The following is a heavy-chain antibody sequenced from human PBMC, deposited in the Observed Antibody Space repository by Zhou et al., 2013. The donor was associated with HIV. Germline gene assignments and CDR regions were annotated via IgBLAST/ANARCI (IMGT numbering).Heavy chain of an antibody. CDR2: MNLNNGDT. CDR1: GYTFVSYD. V-gene: IGHV1-8*01. D-gene: IGHD6-13*01. Sequence: VQLVQSGAEVKKPGTSVKVSCKASGYTFVSYDINWVRQATGQGLEWMGRMNLNNGDTGSAQKFQGRVTLTRDTSISTAYMELSSLRSEDTAVYYCARGGSSWPQYSYYYGMDVWGQGTTVTVSS. J-gene: IGHJ6*02. CDR3: ARGGSSWPQYSYYYGMDV.